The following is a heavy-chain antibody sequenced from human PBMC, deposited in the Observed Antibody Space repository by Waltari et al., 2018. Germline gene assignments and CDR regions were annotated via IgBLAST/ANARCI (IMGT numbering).Heavy chain of an antibody. V-gene: IGHV1-46*03. Sequence: QVQLVQSGAEVKKPGASVKVSCKASGYTFTSYYMHWVRQAPGQGLEWMGIINPSGGSTSYAQKFQGKVTMTMDTSTSTVYMELSSLRSEDTAVYYCARDNNYYDSSGPDGNWFDPWGQGTLVTVSS. J-gene: IGHJ5*02. CDR1: GYTFTSYY. CDR3: ARDNNYYDSSGPDGNWFDP. D-gene: IGHD3-22*01. CDR2: INPSGGST.